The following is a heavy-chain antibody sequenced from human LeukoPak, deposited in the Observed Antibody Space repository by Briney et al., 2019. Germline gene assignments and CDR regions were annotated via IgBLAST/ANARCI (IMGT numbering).Heavy chain of an antibody. CDR3: ASEVVPAAGFDY. J-gene: IGHJ4*02. CDR1: GGSISSYY. D-gene: IGHD2-2*01. CDR2: IYYSGST. V-gene: IGHV4-59*01. Sequence: SETLSLTCTVSGGSISSYYWSWIRQPPGKGLEWIGYIYYSGSTNYNPSLKSRVTISVDTSKNQFSLKLSSVTAADTAVYYCASEVVPAAGFDYWGQGTLVTVSS.